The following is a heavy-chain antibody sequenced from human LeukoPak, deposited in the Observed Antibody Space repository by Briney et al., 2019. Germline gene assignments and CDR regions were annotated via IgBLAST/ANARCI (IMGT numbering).Heavy chain of an antibody. J-gene: IGHJ4*02. D-gene: IGHD5-12*01. V-gene: IGHV3-33*01. CDR3: ARAVATITRAFDY. CDR2: IWYDGSNK. Sequence: GRSLRPSCAASGFTFSSYGMHWVRQAPGKGLEWVAVIWYDGSNKYYADSVKGRFTISRDNSENTLYLQMNSLRAEDTAVYYCARAVATITRAFDYWGQGTLVTVSS. CDR1: GFTFSSYG.